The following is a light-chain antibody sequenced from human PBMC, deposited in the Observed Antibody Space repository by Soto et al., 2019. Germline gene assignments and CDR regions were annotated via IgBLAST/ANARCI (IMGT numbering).Light chain of an antibody. Sequence: EIVMTQSPGTLSVSPGERATLSCRASQSISNKLAWHQQKPGQAPRLLVYGASTRASGISPRFTGSGSGTDFNLTISSLQSEDFAVYYCQQYENWPLTFGGGTKVDSK. V-gene: IGKV3-15*01. CDR1: QSISNK. CDR2: GAS. J-gene: IGKJ4*01. CDR3: QQYENWPLT.